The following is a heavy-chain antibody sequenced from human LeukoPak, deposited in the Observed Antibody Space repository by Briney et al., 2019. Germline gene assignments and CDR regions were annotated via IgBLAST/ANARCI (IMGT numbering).Heavy chain of an antibody. V-gene: IGHV3-23*01. CDR1: GFTFSSYA. Sequence: GGSLRLSCAASGFTFSSYAMSWVRLAPGKGLEWVSAISGSGDSTYYADSVKGRFTISRDNSKNTLHLQMNSLRAEDTAVYYCAREHIVVVTAIRAYYFDYWGQGTLVTVSS. J-gene: IGHJ4*02. D-gene: IGHD2-21*02. CDR3: AREHIVVVTAIRAYYFDY. CDR2: ISGSGDST.